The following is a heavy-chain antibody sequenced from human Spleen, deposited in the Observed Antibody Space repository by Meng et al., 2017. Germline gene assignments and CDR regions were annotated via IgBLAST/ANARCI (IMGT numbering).Heavy chain of an antibody. CDR3: AKDQATYDYFDY. Sequence: SLKISCAVSGFTFDDYAMHWVRQAPGKGLEWVSSISWNSVSIRYADSVKGRFTISRDNAKNSLYLQMNSLRAEDTALYYCAKDQATYDYFDYWGQGTQVTVSS. D-gene: IGHD1-1*01. CDR2: ISWNSVSI. J-gene: IGHJ4*02. CDR1: GFTFDDYA. V-gene: IGHV3-9*01.